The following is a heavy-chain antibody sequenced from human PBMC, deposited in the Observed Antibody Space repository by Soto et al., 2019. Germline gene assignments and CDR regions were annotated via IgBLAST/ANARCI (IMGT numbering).Heavy chain of an antibody. J-gene: IGHJ6*02. Sequence: QVQLQQWGAGLLKPSETLSLTCAVYGGSFSGYYWSWIRQPPGKGLEWIGEINHSGSTNYNPSLKSRVTISVDPSKNQFSLKLSSVTAADTAVYYCARRGARYYGSGLTPQRRYGMDVWGQGTTVTVSS. CDR1: GGSFSGYY. CDR3: ARRGARYYGSGLTPQRRYGMDV. D-gene: IGHD3-10*01. CDR2: INHSGST. V-gene: IGHV4-34*01.